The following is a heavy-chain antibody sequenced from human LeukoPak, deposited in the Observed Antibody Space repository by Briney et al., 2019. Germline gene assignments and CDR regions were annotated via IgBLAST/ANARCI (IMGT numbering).Heavy chain of an antibody. CDR2: IYTSGST. CDR3: ATLYYYDSSGNYYFDY. J-gene: IGHJ4*02. Sequence: SETLSLTCTVSGGSISSYYWSWIRQPAEKGLEWIGRIYTSGSTNYNPSLKSRVTMSVDTSKNQFSLKLSSVTAADTAVYYCATLYYYDSSGNYYFDYWGQGTLVTVSS. V-gene: IGHV4-4*07. CDR1: GGSISSYY. D-gene: IGHD3-22*01.